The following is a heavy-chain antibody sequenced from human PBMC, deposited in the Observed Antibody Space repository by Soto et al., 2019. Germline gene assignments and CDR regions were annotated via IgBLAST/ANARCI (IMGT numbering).Heavy chain of an antibody. J-gene: IGHJ4*02. D-gene: IGHD3-10*01. V-gene: IGHV4-39*01. Sequence: QLQLQESGPGPVKPSETLSLTCTVSSGSISTSGYYWGWIRQPPGRGLEWIGAIYYSGSTYYNPSLKSRVTMAVDTSKNQFSLKLSSVTAADAAVYYCAGLKQQFYGSVSWYFDNWGQGTLVSVSS. CDR2: IYYSGST. CDR1: SGSISTSGYY. CDR3: AGLKQQFYGSVSWYFDN.